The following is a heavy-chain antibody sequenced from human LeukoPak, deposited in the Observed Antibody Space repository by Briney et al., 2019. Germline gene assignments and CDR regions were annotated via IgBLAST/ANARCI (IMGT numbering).Heavy chain of an antibody. D-gene: IGHD6-13*01. CDR1: GYTFTGYY. CDR2: INPNSGGT. J-gene: IGHJ4*02. CDR3: ARVSSSWYLGFDY. Sequence: ASVKVSCKASGYTFTGYYMHWVRQAPGQGLEWMGWINPNSGGTNYAQKFQGRVTMTRDTSISTAYMELSRLRSDDTAVYYCARVSSSWYLGFDYWGQGTLATVSS. V-gene: IGHV1-2*02.